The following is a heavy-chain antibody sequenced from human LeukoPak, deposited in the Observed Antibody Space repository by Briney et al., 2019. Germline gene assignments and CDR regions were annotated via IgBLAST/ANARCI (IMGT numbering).Heavy chain of an antibody. Sequence: PSETLSLTCTVSGGSISITTYYWGWIRQPPGKGLEWIGTIYFSGSTYYNPSLKRRVTISVDTSKNQFFLTMSSVTAADTAVYYCANLGYYNYGMDVWGQGTTVTVSS. CDR1: GGSISITTYY. CDR2: IYFSGST. CDR3: ANLGYYNYGMDV. J-gene: IGHJ6*02. V-gene: IGHV4-39*01.